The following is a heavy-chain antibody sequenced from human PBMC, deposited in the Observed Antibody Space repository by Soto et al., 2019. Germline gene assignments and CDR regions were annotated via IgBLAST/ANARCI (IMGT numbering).Heavy chain of an antibody. CDR3: ARGGGSSSARY. CDR2: NGASGVTT. D-gene: IGHD6-6*01. CDR1: GFTFSSYA. J-gene: IGHJ4*02. Sequence: EVQLLESGGGLVQPGGSLRLSCAASGFTFSSYAMSWVRQAPGSGLEWVSTNGASGVTTYYAGSVTGRFTISRDISKNMLYLQMDSLGAEDTAVYYCARGGGSSSARYWGQGTRVTVSS. V-gene: IGHV3-23*01.